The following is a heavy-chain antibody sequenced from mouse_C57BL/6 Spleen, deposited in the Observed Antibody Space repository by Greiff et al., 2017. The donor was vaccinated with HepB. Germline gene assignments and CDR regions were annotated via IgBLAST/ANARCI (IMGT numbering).Heavy chain of an antibody. Sequence: EVQLVESGGGLVKPGGSLKLSCAASGFTFSDYGMHWVRQAPEKGLEWVAYISSGSSTIYYADTVNGRITISRDNAKNTLFLQMTSLRSEDTAMYYCARNGNYGGNAMDYWGQGTSVTVSS. CDR3: ARNGNYGGNAMDY. CDR1: GFTFSDYG. CDR2: ISSGSSTI. J-gene: IGHJ4*01. V-gene: IGHV5-17*01. D-gene: IGHD2-1*01.